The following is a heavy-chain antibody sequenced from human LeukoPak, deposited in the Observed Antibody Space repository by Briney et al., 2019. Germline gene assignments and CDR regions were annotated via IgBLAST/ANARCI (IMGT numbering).Heavy chain of an antibody. D-gene: IGHD5-12*01. Sequence: PGGSLRLSCAASGFIFSSYGMHWVRQAPGKGLEWVAFIRYDGSNKYYEDSVKGRFTISRDNSKNTLYLQMKSLRAEDAAVYYCAKGGGYEAQYYYYYLDVWGKGTTVTISS. CDR2: IRYDGSNK. CDR1: GFIFSSYG. CDR3: AKGGGYEAQYYYYYLDV. J-gene: IGHJ6*03. V-gene: IGHV3-30*02.